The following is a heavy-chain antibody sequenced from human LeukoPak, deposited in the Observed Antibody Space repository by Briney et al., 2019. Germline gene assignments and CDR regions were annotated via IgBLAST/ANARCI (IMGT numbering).Heavy chain of an antibody. CDR1: GFTFSDYS. D-gene: IGHD6-13*01. CDR2: ISSGASTI. CDR3: AREEVIAAAGPTLDY. J-gene: IGHJ4*02. V-gene: IGHV3-48*02. Sequence: GGSLRLSCAASGFTFSDYSMNWVRQAPGKGLEWVSYISSGASTIYYADSVKGRFTISRDNAKNSLYLQMNSLREEDTAVYYCAREEVIAAAGPTLDYWGQGALVTVSS.